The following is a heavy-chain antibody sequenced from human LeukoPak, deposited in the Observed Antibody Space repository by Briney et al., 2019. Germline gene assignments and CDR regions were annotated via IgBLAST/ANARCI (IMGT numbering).Heavy chain of an antibody. Sequence: GGSLRLSCAASGFTFSTYSMHWVRQAPGKGLEWVSSISTGSSYIYSADSVKGRFTISRDNSRNTVYLQMITLRAEDTAVYFCATPRGEVRLLDFWGQGTLVTVSS. CDR2: ISTGSSYI. CDR3: ATPRGEVRLLDF. D-gene: IGHD3-16*01. V-gene: IGHV3-21*04. J-gene: IGHJ4*02. CDR1: GFTFSTYS.